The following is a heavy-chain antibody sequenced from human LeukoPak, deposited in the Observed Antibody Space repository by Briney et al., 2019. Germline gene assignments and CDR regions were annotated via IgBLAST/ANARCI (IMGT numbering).Heavy chain of an antibody. Sequence: QPGGSLRLSCAASGFTFSSYAMSWVRQAPGKGLEWVSAISDNGDSTYYADSVKGRFTISRDNSKNTLYLQMNSLRAEDTAVYYCAQLAGRGSVSDYWGQGTLVTVSS. CDR2: ISDNGDST. D-gene: IGHD2-15*01. CDR1: GFTFSSYA. V-gene: IGHV3-23*01. J-gene: IGHJ4*02. CDR3: AQLAGRGSVSDY.